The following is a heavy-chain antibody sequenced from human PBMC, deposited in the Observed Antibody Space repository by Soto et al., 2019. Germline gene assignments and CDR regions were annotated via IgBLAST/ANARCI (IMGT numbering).Heavy chain of an antibody. D-gene: IGHD3-9*01. V-gene: IGHV3-48*02. CDR2: ISSSSSTI. CDR1: GFTFSSYS. J-gene: IGHJ4*02. Sequence: GGSLRLSCAASGFTFSSYSMNWVRQAPGKGLEWVSYISSSSSTIYYTDSVKGRFTISRDNAKNSLYLQMNSLRDDDTAVYYCARDILTGFDYWGQGTLVTVSS. CDR3: ARDILTGFDY.